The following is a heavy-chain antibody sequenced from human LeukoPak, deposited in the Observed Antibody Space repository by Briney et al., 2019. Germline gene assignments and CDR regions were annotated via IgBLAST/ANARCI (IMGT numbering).Heavy chain of an antibody. CDR2: IYYSGST. CDR3: ARGDFAYYYYGMDV. D-gene: IGHD2-21*02. CDR1: GGSISSGGYY. Sequence: PSETLSLTCTVSGGSISSGGYYWSWIRQHPGKGLEWIGYIYYSGSTYYNPSLKSRVTISVDTSKNQFSLKLSSVTAADTAVYYCARGDFAYYYYGMDVWGQGTTVTASS. J-gene: IGHJ6*02. V-gene: IGHV4-31*03.